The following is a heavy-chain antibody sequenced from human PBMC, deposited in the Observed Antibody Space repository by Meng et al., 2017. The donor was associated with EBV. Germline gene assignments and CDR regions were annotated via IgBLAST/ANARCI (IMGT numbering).Heavy chain of an antibody. CDR3: AHSRVGATEFDY. D-gene: IGHD1-26*01. J-gene: IGHJ4*02. Sequence: QITLTHSWPTLMKPSQPTKLTCTCSGFSLSTSGVGVGWIRQPPGKALEWLALIYWDDDKRYSSSLKSRLTITKDTSKNQVVLTMTNMDPVDTATYYCAHSRVGATEFDYWGQGTLVTVSS. V-gene: IGHV2-5*02. CDR1: GFSLSTSGVG. CDR2: IYWDDDK.